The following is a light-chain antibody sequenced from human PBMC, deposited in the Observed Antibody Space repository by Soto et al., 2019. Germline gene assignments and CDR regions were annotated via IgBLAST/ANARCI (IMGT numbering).Light chain of an antibody. CDR1: QSVSSN. J-gene: IGKJ1*01. CDR3: QQYNNWPPWT. Sequence: DIVMTQSPSTLSVSPGERATLSCRASQSVSSNLAGYQQKPGQAPRLLIYGASIMATGLPASFSGSGSGTEFTLTISSLHSEDFAVYYCQQYNNWPPWTFGQGTKVEIK. CDR2: GAS. V-gene: IGKV3-15*01.